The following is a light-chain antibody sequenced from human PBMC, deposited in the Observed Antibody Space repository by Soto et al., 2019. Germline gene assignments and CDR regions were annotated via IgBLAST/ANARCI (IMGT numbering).Light chain of an antibody. J-gene: IGKJ4*01. CDR2: AAS. CDR1: ESIGSH. CDR3: QRSYTSPLT. V-gene: IGKV1-39*01. Sequence: DIQMTQPSSLSASVGDRVTITCRASESIGSHLNWYQQRPGKAPNLLIYAASSVQSGVTSRFSGSGSGTDFTLTISSLQPEDFATYYCQRSYTSPLTVGGGTKVGI.